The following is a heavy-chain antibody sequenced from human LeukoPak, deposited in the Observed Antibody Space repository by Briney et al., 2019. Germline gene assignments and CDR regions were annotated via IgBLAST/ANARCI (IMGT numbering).Heavy chain of an antibody. CDR2: INPNSGGT. D-gene: IGHD3-22*01. J-gene: IGHJ4*02. V-gene: IGHV1-2*02. Sequence: ASVKVSCKASGYTFTGYYMHWVRQAPGQGLEWMGWINPNSGGTNYAQKFQGRVTMTRDTSIGTAYMELSRLRSDDTAVYYCARVRGYYDSSGWDYFDYWGQGTLVTVSS. CDR1: GYTFTGYY. CDR3: ARVRGYYDSSGWDYFDY.